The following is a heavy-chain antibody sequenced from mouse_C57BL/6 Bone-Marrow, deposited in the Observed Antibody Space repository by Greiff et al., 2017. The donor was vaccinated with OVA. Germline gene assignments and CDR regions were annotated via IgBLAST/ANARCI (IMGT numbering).Heavy chain of an antibody. CDR3: ARGYYGEAY. V-gene: IGHV1-81*01. CDR2: IYPRSGNT. D-gene: IGHD1-1*01. J-gene: IGHJ3*01. CDR1: GYTFTSYG. Sequence: VKVVESGAELARPGASVKLSCKASGYTFTSYGISWVKQRTGQGLEWIGEIYPRSGNTYYNEKFKGKATLTADKSSSTAYMELRSLTSEDSAVYFCARGYYGEAYWGQGTLVTVSA.